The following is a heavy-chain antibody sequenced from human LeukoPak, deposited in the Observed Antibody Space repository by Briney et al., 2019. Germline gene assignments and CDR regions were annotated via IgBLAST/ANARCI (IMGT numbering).Heavy chain of an antibody. V-gene: IGHV1-18*01. Sequence: ASVKVSCKASGYTFTSYGVSWVRQAPGQGLEWMGWISAYNGNTNYAQKLQGRVTMTTDTSTSTAYMELRSLRSADTAVYYCAILVDYGGNTRYFDLWGRGTLVTVSS. D-gene: IGHD4-23*01. CDR1: GYTFTSYG. J-gene: IGHJ2*01. CDR3: AILVDYGGNTRYFDL. CDR2: ISAYNGNT.